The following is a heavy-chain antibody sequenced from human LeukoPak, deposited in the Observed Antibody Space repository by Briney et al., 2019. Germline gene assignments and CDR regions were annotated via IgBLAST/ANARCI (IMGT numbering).Heavy chain of an antibody. D-gene: IGHD3-3*01. V-gene: IGHV4-30-4*08. CDR3: ARSYDFWSGTLGY. CDR2: IYYSGST. J-gene: IGHJ4*02. Sequence: SQTLSLTCTVSGGSISSGDYYWSWIRQPPGEGLEWIGYIYYSGSTYYNPSLKSRVTISVDTSKNQFSLKLSSVTAADAAVYYCARSYDFWSGTLGYWGQGTLVTVSS. CDR1: GGSISSGDYY.